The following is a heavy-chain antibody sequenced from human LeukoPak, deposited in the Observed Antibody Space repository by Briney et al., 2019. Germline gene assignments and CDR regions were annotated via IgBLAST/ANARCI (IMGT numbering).Heavy chain of an antibody. Sequence: SETLSLTCTVSGGPISSNYWSWIRQPPGKGLEWIGCIYYSGSTNYNPSLKSRVTISVDRPKNQFSLKLSSVTAADTAVYYCARGTPGGTYWDQGTLVTVSS. CDR2: IYYSGST. D-gene: IGHD3-16*01. CDR1: GGPISSNY. J-gene: IGHJ4*02. CDR3: ARGTPGGTY. V-gene: IGHV4-59*01.